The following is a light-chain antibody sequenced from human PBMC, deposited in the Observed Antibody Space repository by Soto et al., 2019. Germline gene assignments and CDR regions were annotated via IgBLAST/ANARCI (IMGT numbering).Light chain of an antibody. Sequence: IPLTQSPSSLSASVGDSVTITCRASQGISRYLSWYQQKPGRAPKLLISAASTLQSGVPARFSGSGTGTDFTLSITSLQPEDFATYYWQQLTTFPVTFGGGTKVEIK. CDR3: QQLTTFPVT. V-gene: IGKV1-9*01. CDR1: QGISRY. J-gene: IGKJ4*01. CDR2: AAS.